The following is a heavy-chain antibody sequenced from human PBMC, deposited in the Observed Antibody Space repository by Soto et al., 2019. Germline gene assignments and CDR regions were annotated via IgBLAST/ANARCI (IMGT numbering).Heavy chain of an antibody. D-gene: IGHD3-16*02. CDR1: GYTFTSYY. Sequence: GASVKVSCKASGYTFTSYYMHWVRQAPGQGLEWMGIINPSGGSTSYAQKFQGRVTMTRDTSTSTVYMELSSLRSEDTAVYYCASQISVHDAFDIWGQGTMVTVSS. V-gene: IGHV1-46*01. CDR2: INPSGGST. J-gene: IGHJ3*02. CDR3: ASQISVHDAFDI.